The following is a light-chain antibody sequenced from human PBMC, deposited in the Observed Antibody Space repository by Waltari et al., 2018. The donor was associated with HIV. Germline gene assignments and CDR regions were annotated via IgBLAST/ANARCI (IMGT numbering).Light chain of an antibody. J-gene: IGLJ2*01. Sequence: SYELTQPPSVSVSPGKTASISCSGAKLRDKYACWYQQKPGQSPVLVMYQDDRRPSGIPERFSGSSSANTATLTISGTQAMDEADYYCQAWDTTTMIIGGGTKLTVL. CDR1: KLRDKY. CDR3: QAWDTTTMI. V-gene: IGLV3-1*01. CDR2: QDD.